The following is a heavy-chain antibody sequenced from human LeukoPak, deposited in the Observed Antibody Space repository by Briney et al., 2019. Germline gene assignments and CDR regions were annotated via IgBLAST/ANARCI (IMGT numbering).Heavy chain of an antibody. CDR2: IYHSGST. V-gene: IGHV4-39*01. J-gene: IGHJ6*02. CDR3: ARRGAARRYDGLDV. CDR1: GGSVSNGSYY. Sequence: PSETLSLTCTVSGGSVSNGSYYWGWIRQPPGKGLEWIGSIYHSGSTYYNPSLKSRVTISVDTSKNQFSLNLNSVTAADSAVYYCARRGAARRYDGLDVWGQGTTITVSS. D-gene: IGHD6-6*01.